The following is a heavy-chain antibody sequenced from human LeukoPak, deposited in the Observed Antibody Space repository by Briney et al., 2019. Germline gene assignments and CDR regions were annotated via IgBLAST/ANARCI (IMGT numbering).Heavy chain of an antibody. Sequence: GGSLRLSCAASGFTLSNFPMSWVRQAPGRGLEWVAIIKHDESEKYYVDSVKGRFTISRDNAKNSLYLQMNSLRAEDTAVYYCVKHPKYSSSWYCDYWGQGTLVTVSS. D-gene: IGHD6-13*01. J-gene: IGHJ4*02. CDR3: VKHPKYSSSWYCDY. CDR2: IKHDESEK. CDR1: GFTLSNFP. V-gene: IGHV3-7*03.